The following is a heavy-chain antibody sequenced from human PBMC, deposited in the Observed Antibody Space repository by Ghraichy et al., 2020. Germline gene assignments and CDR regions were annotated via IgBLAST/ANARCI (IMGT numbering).Heavy chain of an antibody. J-gene: IGHJ6*02. CDR3: ATVAGTSGEYYYGMDV. CDR2: ISSNGGST. CDR1: GFTFSSYA. Sequence: GGSLRLSCAASGFTFSSYAMHWVRQAPGKGLEYVSAISSNGGSTYYANSVKGRFTISRDNSKNTLYLQMGSLRAEDMAVYYCATVAGTSGEYYYGMDVWGQGTTVTVSS. D-gene: IGHD6-19*01. V-gene: IGHV3-64*01.